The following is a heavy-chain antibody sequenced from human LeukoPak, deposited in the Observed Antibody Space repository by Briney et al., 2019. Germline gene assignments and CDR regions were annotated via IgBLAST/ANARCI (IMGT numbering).Heavy chain of an antibody. Sequence: GGSLRLSCAASGFTFSSYSMIWVRQAPGKGLEWVSYITTRSRYTNHADSVKGRFTISRDDAKNSLYLQMNSLRADDTAVYYCARDSNTGFFDYWGQGTRVTVSS. D-gene: IGHD5-18*01. J-gene: IGHJ4*02. CDR1: GFTFSSYS. CDR3: ARDSNTGFFDY. V-gene: IGHV3-21*05. CDR2: ITTRSRYT.